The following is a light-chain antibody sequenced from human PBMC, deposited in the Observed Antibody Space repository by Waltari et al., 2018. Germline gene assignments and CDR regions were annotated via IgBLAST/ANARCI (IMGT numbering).Light chain of an antibody. Sequence: EIVLTQSPGTLSLSPGERATLSCRASQTVRTTYLAWYQQKPGQAPTLLIYGASSRPTGIPDRFSGRGSGTDFSLTISSLEPEDFAVYYCQQYDISPLTFGGGTKVEIK. CDR2: GAS. CDR1: QTVRTTY. J-gene: IGKJ4*01. CDR3: QQYDISPLT. V-gene: IGKV3-20*01.